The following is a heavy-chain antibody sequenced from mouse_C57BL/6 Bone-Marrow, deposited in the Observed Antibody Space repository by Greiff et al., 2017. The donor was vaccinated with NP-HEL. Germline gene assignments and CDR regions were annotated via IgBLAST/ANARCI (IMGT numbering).Heavy chain of an antibody. CDR1: GFTFSDYG. V-gene: IGHV5-17*01. J-gene: IGHJ3*01. Sequence: VQLKESGGGLVKPGGSLKLSCAASGFTFSDYGMHWVRQAPEKGLEWVAYISSGSSTIYYADTVKGRFTISRDNAKNTLFLQMTSLRSEDTAMYYCARGYYDYDVAYWGQGTLVTVSA. D-gene: IGHD2-4*01. CDR3: ARGYYDYDVAY. CDR2: ISSGSSTI.